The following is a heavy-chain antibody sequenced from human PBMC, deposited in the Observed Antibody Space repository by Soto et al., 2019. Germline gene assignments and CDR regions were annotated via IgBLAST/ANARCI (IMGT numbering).Heavy chain of an antibody. CDR1: GFTLSNFG. CDR3: ATTNSGERD. CDR2: VSGNGGST. J-gene: IGHJ4*02. V-gene: IGHV3-23*01. Sequence: EGQVLESGGGLVQPGGSLRLTCVASGFTLSNFGMRWVRQAPGKGLEWVSFVSGNGGSTYYIDSVKGRFTISRDSSTNTVRLQMNSLRAEDTAVYYCATTNSGERDWGEGALGSVSS. D-gene: IGHD3-10*01.